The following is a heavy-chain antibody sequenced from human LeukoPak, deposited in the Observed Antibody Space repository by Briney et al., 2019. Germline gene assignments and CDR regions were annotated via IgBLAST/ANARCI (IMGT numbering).Heavy chain of an antibody. CDR3: ASAPRGTIIPYELPAGP. V-gene: IGHV1-2*02. Sequence: ASVKVSCKASGYTFTGYYKHWVRQAPGQGLEWMGWINPNSGGTNYAQKFQGRVTMTRDTSISTAYMELSRLRSDDTAVYYCASAPRGTIIPYELPAGPWGQGTLVTVSS. CDR1: GYTFTGYY. D-gene: IGHD2-21*01. J-gene: IGHJ5*02. CDR2: INPNSGGT.